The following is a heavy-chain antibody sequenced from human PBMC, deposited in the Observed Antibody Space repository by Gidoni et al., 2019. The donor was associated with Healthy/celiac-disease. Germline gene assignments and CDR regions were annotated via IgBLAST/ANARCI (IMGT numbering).Heavy chain of an antibody. J-gene: IGHJ4*02. Sequence: QVQLQESGPGLVTPSQTLSLTCTVSAASISSGDYYWSWIRQPPGKGLEWIGYIYYSGSTYYNPSLKSRVTISVDTSKNQFSLKLSSVTAADTAVYYCARGLDYYGPGDYWGQGTLVTVSS. CDR3: ARGLDYYGPGDY. D-gene: IGHD3-10*01. V-gene: IGHV4-30-4*01. CDR1: AASISSGDYY. CDR2: IYYSGST.